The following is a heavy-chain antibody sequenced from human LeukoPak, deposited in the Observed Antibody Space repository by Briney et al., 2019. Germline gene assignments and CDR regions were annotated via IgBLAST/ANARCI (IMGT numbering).Heavy chain of an antibody. CDR1: GFTFSSYA. V-gene: IGHV3-21*01. CDR3: ARDQLNTAMTRPADY. CDR2: ISSSSSYI. D-gene: IGHD5-18*01. Sequence: PGGSLRLSCAASGFTFSSYAMSWVRQAPGKGLEWVSSISSSSSYIYYADSVKGRFTISRDNAKNSLYLQMNSLRAEDTAVYYCARDQLNTAMTRPADYWGQGTLVTVSS. J-gene: IGHJ4*02.